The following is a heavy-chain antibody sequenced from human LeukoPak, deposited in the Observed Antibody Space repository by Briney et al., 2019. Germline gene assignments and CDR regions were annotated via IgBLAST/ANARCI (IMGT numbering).Heavy chain of an antibody. CDR3: ASLYGSGNTDV. J-gene: IGHJ6*03. CDR2: IYYSGST. V-gene: IGHV4-59*01. CDR1: GGSISSYC. Sequence: SETLSLTCTVSGGSISSYCWSWIRQPPGKGLEWIGYIYYSGSTNYNPSLKSRVTISVDTSKNQFSLKLSSVTAADTAVYYCASLYGSGNTDVWGKGTTVTVSS. D-gene: IGHD3-10*01.